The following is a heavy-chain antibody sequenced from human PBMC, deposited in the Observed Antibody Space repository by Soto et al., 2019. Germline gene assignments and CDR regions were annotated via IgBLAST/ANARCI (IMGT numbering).Heavy chain of an antibody. V-gene: IGHV2-5*01. D-gene: IGHD6-6*01. Sequence: SGPRLVNPTQTLTLTCSFSGFSLSTSGVGVGWIRQSPGKALEWLALIYWSGDEHYRPSLKSRLSIIKDTSKNHVVLIMTDMEPVDTATYYCARGLATLPVFAFDIWGQVTMVTVSS. CDR2: IYWSGDE. J-gene: IGHJ3*02. CDR1: GFSLSTSGVG. CDR3: ARGLATLPVFAFDI.